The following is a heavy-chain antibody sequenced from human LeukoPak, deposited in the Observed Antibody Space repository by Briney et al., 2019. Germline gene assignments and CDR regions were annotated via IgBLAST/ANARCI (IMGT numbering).Heavy chain of an antibody. CDR2: IYYSGST. CDR3: ARDQEGGNSYGAFFDF. J-gene: IGHJ4*02. Sequence: SETLSLTCTVSGGSISSSSYYWGWIRQPPGKGLEWIGSIYYSGSTYYNPSLKSRVTISVDTSKNQFSLKLTSVTAADTAVYYCARDQEGGNSYGAFFDFWGQGTLVTVSS. V-gene: IGHV4-39*02. D-gene: IGHD3-16*01. CDR1: GGSISSSSYY.